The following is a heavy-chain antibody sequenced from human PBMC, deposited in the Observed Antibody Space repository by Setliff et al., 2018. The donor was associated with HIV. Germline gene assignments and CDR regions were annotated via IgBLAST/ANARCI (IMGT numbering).Heavy chain of an antibody. CDR1: GGSISSSSYS. J-gene: IGHJ3*02. CDR3: ASFQTTVHAFDI. D-gene: IGHD4-17*01. CDR2: IYYSGST. Sequence: SETLSLTCTVSGGSISSSSYSWGWIRQPPGKGLEWIGSIYYSGSTYYNPSLKSRVTISVDTAKNQFSLKLSSVTAADTAVYYCASFQTTVHAFDIWGQGTMVTVSS. V-gene: IGHV4-39*01.